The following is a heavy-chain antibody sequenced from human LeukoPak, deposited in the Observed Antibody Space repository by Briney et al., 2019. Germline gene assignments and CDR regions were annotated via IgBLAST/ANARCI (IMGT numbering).Heavy chain of an antibody. V-gene: IGHV4-34*01. D-gene: IGHD2-2*02. CDR1: GGSFSGYY. J-gene: IGHJ3*02. Sequence: SETLSLTCAAYGGSFSGYYWSWIRQPPGKGLEWIGEINHSGSTNYNPSLKSRVAISVDTSKNQFSLKPSSVTAADTAVYYCARVPNCSSTSCYTEAFDIWGQGTMVTVSS. CDR2: INHSGST. CDR3: ARVPNCSSTSCYTEAFDI.